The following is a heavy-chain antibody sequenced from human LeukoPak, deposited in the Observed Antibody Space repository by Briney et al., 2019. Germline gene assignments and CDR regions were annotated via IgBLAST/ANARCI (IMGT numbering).Heavy chain of an antibody. CDR3: ALWDSSTQGGHFDY. CDR2: TYYRSKWFN. CDR1: GDSVSSNSAA. V-gene: IGHV6-1*01. Sequence: SQTLSLTCAISGDSVSSNSAAWNWIRQSPSRGLEWLGRTYYRSKWFNDYAVSVKSRITINPDTSKNQFSLQVNSVTPEDTAVYYCALWDSSTQGGHFDYWGQGTLVTVSS. J-gene: IGHJ4*02. D-gene: IGHD6-13*01.